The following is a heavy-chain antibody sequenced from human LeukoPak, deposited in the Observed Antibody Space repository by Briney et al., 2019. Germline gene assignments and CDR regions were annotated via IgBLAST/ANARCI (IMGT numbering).Heavy chain of an antibody. J-gene: IGHJ6*03. V-gene: IGHV4-34*01. CDR2: INHSGST. D-gene: IGHD6-19*01. CDR3: ARHVAGAGYYDYYYIDV. Sequence: PSETLSLTCAVYGGSFSGYYWSWIRQPPGKGLEWIGEINHSGSTNYNPSLKSRVTISVDTSKNKFSLKLSSVTAADTAVYYCARHVAGAGYYDYYYIDVWGKGTTVTISS. CDR1: GGSFSGYY.